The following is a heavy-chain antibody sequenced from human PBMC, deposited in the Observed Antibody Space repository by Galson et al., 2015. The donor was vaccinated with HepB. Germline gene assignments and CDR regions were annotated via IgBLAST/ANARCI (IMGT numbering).Heavy chain of an antibody. CDR3: ATRAFCGGDCHAFDP. CDR2: FSPVFGTA. V-gene: IGHV1-69*06. Sequence: SVKVSCKASGGTFSNYAFSWVRQAPGQGLEWMGSFSPVFGTANYADKFQGRPTITADRSTSAGYMELSSLRSDDTAVYYCATRAFCGGDCHAFDPWGQGTLLIVSS. D-gene: IGHD2-21*02. CDR1: GGTFSNYA. J-gene: IGHJ5*02.